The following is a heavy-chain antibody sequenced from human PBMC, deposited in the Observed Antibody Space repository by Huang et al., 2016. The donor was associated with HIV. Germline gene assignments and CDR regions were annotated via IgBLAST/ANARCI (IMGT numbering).Heavy chain of an antibody. V-gene: IGHV3-30*18. D-gene: IGHD1-26*01. CDR2: ISYDGSSK. J-gene: IGHJ4*02. CDR3: AKDGRGSGTYYDYFEY. Sequence: QVQLVESGGGVVQPGRSLRLSCAAFGFTFNKFDMDWVRQAPGKGLGWVAIISYDGSSKYHADSVKGRFTISRDNSKNTVYLQMNSLRVEDTAVYYCAKDGRGSGTYYDYFEYWGQGTLVTVSS. CDR1: GFTFNKFD.